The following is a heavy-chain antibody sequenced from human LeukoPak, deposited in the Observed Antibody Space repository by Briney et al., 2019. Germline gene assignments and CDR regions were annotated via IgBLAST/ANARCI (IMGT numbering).Heavy chain of an antibody. CDR2: IYTSGST. CDR1: GGSISSGSYY. CDR3: ARDLYYYDSSGYYLWGFDI. Sequence: SQTLSLTCTVSGGSISSGSYYWSWIRQPTGKGLEWIGRIYTSGSTNYNPSLKSRVTISVDTSKNQFSLKLSSVTAADTAVYYCARDLYYYDSSGYYLWGFDIWGQGTMVTVSS. V-gene: IGHV4-61*02. D-gene: IGHD3-22*01. J-gene: IGHJ3*02.